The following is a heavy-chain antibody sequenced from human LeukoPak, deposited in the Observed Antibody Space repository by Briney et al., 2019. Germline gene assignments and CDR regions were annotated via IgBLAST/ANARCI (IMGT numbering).Heavy chain of an antibody. J-gene: IGHJ4*02. Sequence: PGGSLRLSCAASGFTFSSYWMSWVRQAPGKGLEWVANIKQDGSEKYYVDSVKGRFTISRDNSKNTLYLQMNSLRAEDTAVYYCAKDAARHDYWGQGTLVTVSS. D-gene: IGHD6-6*01. CDR3: AKDAARHDY. CDR1: GFTFSSYW. V-gene: IGHV3-7*03. CDR2: IKQDGSEK.